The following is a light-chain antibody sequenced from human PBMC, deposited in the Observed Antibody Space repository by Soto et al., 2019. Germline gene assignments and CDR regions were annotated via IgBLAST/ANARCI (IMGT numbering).Light chain of an antibody. Sequence: TQSPSSLSASVGDRVTITCRASQAISNYLAWYQQKPGKVPTLLIYAASTLQSGVPSRFSGSGSGTDFTLTISSLQPEDAATYYCQKFNAVPTFGGGTKVEI. J-gene: IGKJ4*01. CDR3: QKFNAVPT. V-gene: IGKV1-27*01. CDR2: AAS. CDR1: QAISNY.